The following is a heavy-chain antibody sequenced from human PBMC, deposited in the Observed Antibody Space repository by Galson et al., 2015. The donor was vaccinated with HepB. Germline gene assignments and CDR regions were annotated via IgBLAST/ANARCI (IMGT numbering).Heavy chain of an antibody. V-gene: IGHV3-30-3*01. CDR1: AFTFSSYA. J-gene: IGHJ4*02. CDR2: ISYDGSNK. CDR3: ARDSSSWYFPGYIDY. D-gene: IGHD6-13*01. Sequence: SLRLSCAASAFTFSSYAMHWVRQAPGKGLEWVAVISYDGSNKYYADSVKGRFTISRDNSKNTLYLQMNSLRAEDTAVYYCARDSSSWYFPGYIDYWGQGTLVTVSS.